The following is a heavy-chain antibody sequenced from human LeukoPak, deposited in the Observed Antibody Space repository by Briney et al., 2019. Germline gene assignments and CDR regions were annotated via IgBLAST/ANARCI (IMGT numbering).Heavy chain of an antibody. V-gene: IGHV3-23*01. Sequence: GGSLRLSCAAAGFTFSTYGMTWVRQAPGKGLEWVSAIGGSGGSTYYADSVKGRFTISRDNSKNTLYLQMNSLRAEDTAVYYCATLEQLWFGLFSYFDYWGQGTLVTVSS. CDR3: ATLEQLWFGLFSYFDY. D-gene: IGHD5-18*01. J-gene: IGHJ4*02. CDR1: GFTFSTYG. CDR2: IGGSGGST.